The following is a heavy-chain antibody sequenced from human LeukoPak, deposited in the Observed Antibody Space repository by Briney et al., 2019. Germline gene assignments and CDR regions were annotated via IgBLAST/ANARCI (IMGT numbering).Heavy chain of an antibody. CDR1: GGSISSYY. CDR3: ARFTPQGYGWGGYNRFDP. D-gene: IGHD3-16*01. CDR2: IYYSVST. J-gene: IGHJ5*02. V-gene: IGHV4-59*01. Sequence: PSQTLSLTCAVSGGSISSYYCNWIRQPPGKGLEWVGYIYYSVSTNYNPSLKSRVTISVDTSKNQFSLNLTSVTAADTCVYYCARFTPQGYGWGGYNRFDPWGQGTLVTVSS.